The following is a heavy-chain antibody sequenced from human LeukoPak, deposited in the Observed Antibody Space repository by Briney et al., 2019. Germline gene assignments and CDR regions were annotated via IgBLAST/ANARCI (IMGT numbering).Heavy chain of an antibody. J-gene: IGHJ4*02. D-gene: IGHD5-12*01. CDR2: INHSGST. Sequence: SETLSLTCAVYGGSFRGCYWSWMRQPPGKRLEWIGEINHSGSTNYNPSLKSRVTISVDTSKNQFSLKLSSVTAADTAVYYCARGYSRGYSGYVHFGYWGQGTLVTVSS. CDR1: GGSFRGCY. V-gene: IGHV4-34*01. CDR3: ARGYSRGYSGYVHFGY.